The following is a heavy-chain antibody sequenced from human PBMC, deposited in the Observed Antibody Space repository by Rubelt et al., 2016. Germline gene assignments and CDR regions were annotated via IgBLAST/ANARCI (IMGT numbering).Heavy chain of an antibody. Sequence: QVQLVQSGAEVKKPGSSVKVSCKASGYTFTGYYMHWVRQAPGQGLEWMGWINPNSGGTNYAKKFQGRVTMTRDTSISTAYMELSRLRADDTAVYYCARVHHMVRGGPFDDWGQGTLVTVSS. CDR3: ARVHHMVRGGPFDD. V-gene: IGHV1-2*02. D-gene: IGHD3-10*01. J-gene: IGHJ4*02. CDR1: GYTFTGYY. CDR2: INPNSGGT.